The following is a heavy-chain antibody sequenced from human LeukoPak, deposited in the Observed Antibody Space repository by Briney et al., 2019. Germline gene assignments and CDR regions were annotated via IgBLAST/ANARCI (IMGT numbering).Heavy chain of an antibody. J-gene: IGHJ5*02. Sequence: PSETLSLTCTVSGYSISSGYYWGWIRQPPGKGLEWIGSIYHSGSTYYNPSLKSRVTISVDTSKNQFSLKLSSVTAADTAVYYCTSNYGDYGGEFDPWGQGTLVTVSS. CDR1: GYSISSGYY. CDR2: IYHSGST. D-gene: IGHD4-17*01. CDR3: TSNYGDYGGEFDP. V-gene: IGHV4-38-2*02.